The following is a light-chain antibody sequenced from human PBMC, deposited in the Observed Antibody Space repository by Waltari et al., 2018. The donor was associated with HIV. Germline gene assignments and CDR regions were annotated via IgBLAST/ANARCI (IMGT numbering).Light chain of an antibody. CDR3: QQYNDWPRT. J-gene: IGKJ1*01. V-gene: IGKV3-11*01. CDR1: QSVGSY. CDR2: DAS. Sequence: IVLTQSPVTLSLSPGERATLSCRASQSVGSYLAWYQQKPGQAPRLLVYDASNRATGIPARFSGSGSETDFTLTISSLEPEDFAVYYCQQYNDWPRTFGQGTKVEIK.